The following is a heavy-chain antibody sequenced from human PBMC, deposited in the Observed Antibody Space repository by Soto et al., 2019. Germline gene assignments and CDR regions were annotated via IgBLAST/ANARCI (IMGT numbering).Heavy chain of an antibody. Sequence: PGGSLRLSCAASGFTFSSYGMHWVRQAPGKGLEWVAVISYDGSNKYYADSVKGRFTISRDNSKNTLYLQMNSLRAEDTAAYYCAKLAAAGTNIAFDIWGQGTMVTVSS. CDR2: ISYDGSNK. D-gene: IGHD6-13*01. J-gene: IGHJ3*02. V-gene: IGHV3-30*18. CDR3: AKLAAAGTNIAFDI. CDR1: GFTFSSYG.